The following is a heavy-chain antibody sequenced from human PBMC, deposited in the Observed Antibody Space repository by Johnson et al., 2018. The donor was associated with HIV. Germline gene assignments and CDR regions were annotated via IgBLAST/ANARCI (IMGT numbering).Heavy chain of an antibody. D-gene: IGHD3-10*01. CDR2: IRDDGSNK. Sequence: QVQLVESGGGLIQPGGSLRLSCAASGFTVSSNYMSWVRQAPGKGLEWVAFIRDDGSNKHYIDSVKGRFTISRDNSKNTLYLQMNSLRAEDTAVYYCARVVRGRDAFDIWGTGTMVTVSS. V-gene: IGHV3-30*02. CDR3: ARVVRGRDAFDI. CDR1: GFTVSSNY. J-gene: IGHJ3*02.